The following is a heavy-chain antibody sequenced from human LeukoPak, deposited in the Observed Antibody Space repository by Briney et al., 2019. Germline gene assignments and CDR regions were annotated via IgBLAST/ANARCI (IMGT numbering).Heavy chain of an antibody. J-gene: IGHJ3*02. V-gene: IGHV3-21*01. CDR2: ISSSSSYI. CDR1: GFTFSSYS. CDR3: ARDVDSGWYSGFRGPPLPVLAFDI. D-gene: IGHD6-19*01. Sequence: GGSLRLSCAASGFTFSSYSMNWVRQAPGKGLEWVSSISSSSSYIYYADSVKGRFTISRDNAKNSLYLQMNSLRAEDTAVYYCARDVDSGWYSGFRGPPLPVLAFDIWGQGTMVTVSS.